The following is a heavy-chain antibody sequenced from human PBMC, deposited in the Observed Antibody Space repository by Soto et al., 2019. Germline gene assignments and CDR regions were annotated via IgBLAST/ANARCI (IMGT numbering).Heavy chain of an antibody. CDR2: IYSGGST. J-gene: IGHJ4*02. Sequence: GGSLRLSCAASGFTVSSNYMSWVRQAPGEGLEWVSVIYSGGSTYYADSVKGRFTISRDNSKNTLYLQMNSMRAEDTAMYYCASPAFYYDNSHKFDYWGQGTLVTVSS. D-gene: IGHD3-22*01. CDR3: ASPAFYYDNSHKFDY. CDR1: GFTVSSNY. V-gene: IGHV3-53*01.